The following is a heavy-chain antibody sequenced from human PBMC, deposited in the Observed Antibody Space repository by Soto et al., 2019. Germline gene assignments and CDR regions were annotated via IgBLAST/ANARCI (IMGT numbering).Heavy chain of an antibody. Sequence: QVQLVQSGAEVKKPGSSVKVSCKASGGTFSSYAISWVRQAPGQGLEWMGGIIPIFGTANYAQKFQGRVTITADKSTSKAYIELSSMRSEDTAVYYCARIERVGTGLYGMDVWVQGTTVTVSS. CDR3: ARIERVGTGLYGMDV. CDR1: GGTFSSYA. CDR2: IIPIFGTA. V-gene: IGHV1-69*06. J-gene: IGHJ6*02. D-gene: IGHD1-1*01.